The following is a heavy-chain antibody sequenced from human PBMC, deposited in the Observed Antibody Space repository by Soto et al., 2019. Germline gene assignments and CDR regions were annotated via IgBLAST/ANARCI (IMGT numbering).Heavy chain of an antibody. V-gene: IGHV3-74*01. J-gene: IGHJ4*02. Sequence: WGSLRLSCAASGFTFSSYWMHWVRQAPGKGLVWVSRIKSDGSGAIYADSVKGRFTVSRDNAKNTLYLLMNSLGTEDTAVYYCARGDGDYHDGNGYLGRHWGQGT. CDR3: ARGDGDYHDGNGYLGRH. CDR2: IKSDGSGA. CDR1: GFTFSSYW. D-gene: IGHD3-22*01.